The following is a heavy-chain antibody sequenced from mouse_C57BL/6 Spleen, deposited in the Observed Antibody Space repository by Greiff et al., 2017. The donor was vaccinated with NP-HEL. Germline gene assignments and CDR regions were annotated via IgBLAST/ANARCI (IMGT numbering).Heavy chain of an antibody. CDR3: ARVYYGNYVDFDY. V-gene: IGHV5-6*01. CDR1: GFTFSSYG. Sequence: EVQLVESGGDLVKPGGSLKLSCAASGFTFSSYGMSWVRQTPDQRLEWVATISSGGSYTYYPDSVKGRFTISRDNAKSTLYLQMSSLKSEDTAMYYGARVYYGNYVDFDYWGQGTTLTVSS. D-gene: IGHD2-1*01. CDR2: ISSGGSYT. J-gene: IGHJ2*01.